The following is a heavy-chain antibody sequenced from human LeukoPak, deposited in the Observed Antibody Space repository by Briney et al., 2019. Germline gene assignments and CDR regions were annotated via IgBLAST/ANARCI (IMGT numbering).Heavy chain of an antibody. CDR3: AKDVHAGSIYYYFDY. Sequence: PGGSLRLSCAASGFTFRSYAMHWVRQAPNEVLEWVAVISDDGNNKYYVDSVKGRFTISRDDSRNTLYLQMSSLRPEDTALYYCAKDVHAGSIYYYFDYWGQGALVTVSS. CDR2: ISDDGNNK. J-gene: IGHJ4*02. CDR1: GFTFRSYA. D-gene: IGHD2-15*01. V-gene: IGHV3-30*18.